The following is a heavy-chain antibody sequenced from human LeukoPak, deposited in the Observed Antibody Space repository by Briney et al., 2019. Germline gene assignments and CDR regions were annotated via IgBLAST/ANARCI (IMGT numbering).Heavy chain of an antibody. V-gene: IGHV3-74*01. J-gene: IGHJ5*02. CDR1: GFAFICYW. D-gene: IGHD3-22*01. Sequence: GGSLRLSCPASGFAFICYWRHAVAQAPGKGLEWVSRINIDGSRARYADSVKGRFTISRDNAKNTLYLQMNSLRVEDTAVYYCAREGDDSSGYLNWFDPWGQGTLVTVSS. CDR3: AREGDDSSGYLNWFDP. CDR2: INIDGSRA.